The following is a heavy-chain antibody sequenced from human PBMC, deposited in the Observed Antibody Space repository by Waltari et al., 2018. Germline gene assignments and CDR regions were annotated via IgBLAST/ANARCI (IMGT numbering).Heavy chain of an antibody. D-gene: IGHD6-19*01. V-gene: IGHV6-1*01. CDR1: GDSVSSNSAA. CDR3: ASSNRQWLVSGDDAFDI. J-gene: IGHJ3*02. CDR2: TYYRSKWYN. Sequence: QVQLQQSGPGLVKPSQTLSLTCAISGDSVSSNSAAWNWIRHSPSRGLEWLGRTYYRSKWYNDYAVSVKSRITINPDTSKNQFSLQLNSVTPEDTAVYYCASSNRQWLVSGDDAFDIWGQGTMVTVSS.